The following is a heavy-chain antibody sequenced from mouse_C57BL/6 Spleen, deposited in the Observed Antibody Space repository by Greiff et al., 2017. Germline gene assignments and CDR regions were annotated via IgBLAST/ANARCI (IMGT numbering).Heavy chain of an antibody. Sequence: VQLQQSGPELVKPGASVKISCKASGYSFTSYYIHWVKQRPGQGLEWIGWIYPGSGNTKYNEKFKGKATLTADTSSSTAYMQLSSLTSEDSAVYYCARSETAQAPWFAYWGQGTLVTVSA. CDR3: ARSETAQAPWFAY. D-gene: IGHD3-2*02. CDR1: GYSFTSYY. V-gene: IGHV1-66*01. CDR2: IYPGSGNT. J-gene: IGHJ3*01.